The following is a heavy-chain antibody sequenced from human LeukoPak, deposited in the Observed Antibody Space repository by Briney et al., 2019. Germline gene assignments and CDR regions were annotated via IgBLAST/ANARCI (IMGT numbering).Heavy chain of an antibody. J-gene: IGHJ6*03. Sequence: KPSETLSLTCAVYGGSFSGYYWTWLRQTPEKGLEWIGEMNPSGSTSYNPSLKSRVTISVDTSKNQFSLKLSSVTAADTAVYYCARGRQDVTMIVVVMTAVSYYLDVWGKGTTVTVS. D-gene: IGHD3-22*01. CDR1: GGSFSGYY. CDR3: ARGRQDVTMIVVVMTAVSYYLDV. V-gene: IGHV4-34*01. CDR2: MNPSGST.